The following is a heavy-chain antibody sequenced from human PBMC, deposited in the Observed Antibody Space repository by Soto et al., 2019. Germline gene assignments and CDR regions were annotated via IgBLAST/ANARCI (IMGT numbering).Heavy chain of an antibody. CDR2: ISSSSSYI. CDR1: GFTFSSYS. CDR3: ARDLREVFWNYNYISHYFDY. V-gene: IGHV3-21*01. Sequence: EVQLVESGGGPVKPGGSLRLSCAASGFTFSSYSMNWVRQAPGKGLEWVSSISSSSSYIYYADSVKGRFTISRDNAKNSLYLQMNSLRAEDTAVYYCARDLREVFWNYNYISHYFDYWGQGTLVTVSS. D-gene: IGHD1-7*01. J-gene: IGHJ4*02.